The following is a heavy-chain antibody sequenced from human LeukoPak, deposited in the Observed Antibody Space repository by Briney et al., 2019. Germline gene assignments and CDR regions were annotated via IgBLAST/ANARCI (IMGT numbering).Heavy chain of an antibody. Sequence: ASVKVSCKASGYTFTSYDINWVRQATGQGLEWMGWMNPNSGNTGYAQKFQGRVTMTRNTSISTAYMELSSLRSEDTAVYYCARVPPLLQKDTATVRYLFDYWGQGTLVTVSS. V-gene: IGHV1-8*01. CDR2: MNPNSGNT. J-gene: IGHJ4*02. CDR1: GYTFTSYD. D-gene: IGHD5-18*01. CDR3: ARVPPLLQKDTATVRYLFDY.